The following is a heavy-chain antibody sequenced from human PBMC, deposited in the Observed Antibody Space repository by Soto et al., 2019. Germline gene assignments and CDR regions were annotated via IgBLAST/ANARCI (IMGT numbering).Heavy chain of an antibody. D-gene: IGHD6-13*01. CDR1: GYTFTSYA. CDR3: ARDGGQQLVWYYFDY. V-gene: IGHV1-3*01. Sequence: ASVKVSCKASGYTFTSYAMHWVRHAPGQRLEWMGWINAGNGNTKYSQKFQGRVTITRDTSASTAYMELSSLRSEDTAVYYCARDGGQQLVWYYFDYWGQGTLVTVSS. CDR2: INAGNGNT. J-gene: IGHJ4*02.